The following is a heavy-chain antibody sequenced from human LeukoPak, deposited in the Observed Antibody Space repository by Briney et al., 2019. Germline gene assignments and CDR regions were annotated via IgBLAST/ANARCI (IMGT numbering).Heavy chain of an antibody. Sequence: GGSLRLSCAASGFTFSSSGMHWVRQTPGKGLEWVALIWFDGSNNDYADSVKGRFTISRDNSKNTLYLQMNSLRAEDTAMYYCARERDDALDIWGQGTMVTVSS. CDR3: ARERDDALDI. V-gene: IGHV3-33*01. CDR2: IWFDGSNN. J-gene: IGHJ3*02. CDR1: GFTFSSSG.